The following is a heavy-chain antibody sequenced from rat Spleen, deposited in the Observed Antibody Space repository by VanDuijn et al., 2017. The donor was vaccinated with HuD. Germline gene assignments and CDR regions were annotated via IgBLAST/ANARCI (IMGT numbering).Heavy chain of an antibody. J-gene: IGHJ2*01. D-gene: IGHD4-3*01. CDR1: GFTFSDYY. CDR3: SKWGDSGYFDY. V-gene: IGHV5-7*01. Sequence: EVQLVESDGGLVQPGRSLKLSCATSGFTFSDYYMAWVRQAPTKGLEWVATINYDGRSTYYRDSVKGRFTISRDNAKSTLYLQMDSLRSEDTATYYCSKWGDSGYFDYWGQGVMVTVSS. CDR2: INYDGRST.